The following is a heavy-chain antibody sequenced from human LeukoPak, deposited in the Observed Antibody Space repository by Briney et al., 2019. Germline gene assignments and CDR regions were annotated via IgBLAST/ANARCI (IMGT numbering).Heavy chain of an antibody. CDR1: GYTFTTYG. J-gene: IGHJ4*02. CDR2: ISAYNGNT. V-gene: IGHV1-18*01. CDR3: ARDLLSFIAVPGTSDY. Sequence: ASVKVSCKASGYTFTTYGITWVRQAPGQGLEWMGWISAYNGNTNYAQKLQGRVTMTTDTSTSTAYMELRSLRSADTAVYYCARDLLSFIAVPGTSDYWGQGTLVSVSS. D-gene: IGHD6-19*01.